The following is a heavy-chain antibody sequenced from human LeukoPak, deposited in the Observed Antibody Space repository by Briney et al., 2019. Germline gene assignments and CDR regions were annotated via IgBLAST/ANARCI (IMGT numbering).Heavy chain of an antibody. D-gene: IGHD4-17*01. J-gene: IGHJ4*02. V-gene: IGHV3-23*01. Sequence: PGGSLRLSCAASGFTFSSYAMSWVRQAPGPGLELVSAISGSGGSTYYVDSVKGRFTISRDNSKNTLYLQMNSLRAEDTAVYYCAKDVIHDYGDYRPGGDYWGQGTLVTVSS. CDR2: ISGSGGST. CDR1: GFTFSSYA. CDR3: AKDVIHDYGDYRPGGDY.